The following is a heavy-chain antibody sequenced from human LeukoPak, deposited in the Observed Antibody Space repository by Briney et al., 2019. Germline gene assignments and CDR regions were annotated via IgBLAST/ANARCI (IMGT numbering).Heavy chain of an antibody. Sequence: GASVKVSCKASGYTFTGYYMHWVRQVPGQGLEWMGWINPNSGGTNYAQKFQGRVTMTRDTSISTAYMELSRLRSDDTAVYYCARTTEAHSWRTRYYDYYMDVWGKGTTVTVSS. CDR2: INPNSGGT. J-gene: IGHJ6*03. D-gene: IGHD6-13*01. CDR3: ARTTEAHSWRTRYYDYYMDV. CDR1: GYTFTGYY. V-gene: IGHV1-2*02.